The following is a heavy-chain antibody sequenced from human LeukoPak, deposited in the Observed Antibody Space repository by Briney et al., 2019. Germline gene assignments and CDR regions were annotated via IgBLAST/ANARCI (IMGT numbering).Heavy chain of an antibody. CDR1: GGSISGSNFY. J-gene: IGHJ4*02. CDR2: IYYSGTT. D-gene: IGHD5-24*01. Sequence: SETLSLTCTVSGGSISGSNFYWGWVRQPPGKRPEWIGSIYYSGTTYYNPSLKSRVTLSIDTSKNQFSLKLDSVTAADTAVYYCARRRRDGYNFYFDFWGQGSLVAVSS. CDR3: ARRRRDGYNFYFDF. V-gene: IGHV4-39*07.